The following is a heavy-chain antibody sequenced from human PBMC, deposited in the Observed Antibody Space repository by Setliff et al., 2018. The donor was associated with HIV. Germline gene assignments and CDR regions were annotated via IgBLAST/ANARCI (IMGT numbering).Heavy chain of an antibody. CDR3: AREIKIPPQGALDY. V-gene: IGHV4-4*07. D-gene: IGHD2-2*01. J-gene: IGHJ4*02. Sequence: SETLSLTCTVSGDSSSSYYCNWIRQPAGKGLEWIGHMYISGSTNYNPSLKSRVTMSLDTSKNQFSLKLNSVTAADTAVYYCAREIKIPPQGALDYWGQGMLVTVSS. CDR1: GDSSSSYY. CDR2: MYISGST.